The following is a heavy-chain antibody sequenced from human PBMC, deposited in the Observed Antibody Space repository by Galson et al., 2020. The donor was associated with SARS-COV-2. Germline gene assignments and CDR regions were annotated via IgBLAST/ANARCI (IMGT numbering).Heavy chain of an antibody. D-gene: IGHD1-26*01. CDR2: MGGDGNNE. Sequence: GGSLRLSCEASGFIFSDYAMSWFRQAPGKGTEWVSLMGGDGNNEHYADFVKGRFTISRDNSKNTASLQMNSLGVEDTAIYYCAKYDQRGWEGHWGQGTLVTVSS. CDR1: GFIFSDYA. V-gene: IGHV3-23*01. CDR3: AKYDQRGWEGH. J-gene: IGHJ4*02.